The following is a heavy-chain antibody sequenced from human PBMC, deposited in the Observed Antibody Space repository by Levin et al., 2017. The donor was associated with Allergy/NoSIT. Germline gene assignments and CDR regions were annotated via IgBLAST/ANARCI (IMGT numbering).Heavy chain of an antibody. J-gene: IGHJ4*02. CDR1: GFAFKNAW. CDR2: IRGKADGGTA. CDR3: STGGIAGDGAYSPQGF. Sequence: GESLKISCAASGFAFKNAWMNWVRQAPGKGLEWVGRIRGKADGGTADYAAPMKGRFTISRDESKKTLYLQLNSLKIEDTAMYFCSTGGIAGDGAYSPQGFWGRGTLVTVSS. V-gene: IGHV3-15*01. D-gene: IGHD4-17*01.